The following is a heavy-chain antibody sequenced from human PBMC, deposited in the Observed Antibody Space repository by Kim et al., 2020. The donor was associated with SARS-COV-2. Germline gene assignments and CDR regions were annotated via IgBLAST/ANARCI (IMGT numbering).Heavy chain of an antibody. D-gene: IGHD5-12*01. CDR2: ISGSGGST. V-gene: IGHV3-23*01. J-gene: IGHJ4*02. CDR1: GFTFSSYA. CDR3: AKDFWGYSGYEPDAYYFDY. Sequence: GGSLRLSCAASGFTFSSYAMSWVRQAPGKGLEWVSAISGSGGSTYYADSVKGRFTISRDNSKNTLYLQMNSLRAEDTAVYYCAKDFWGYSGYEPDAYYFDYWGQGTLVTVSS.